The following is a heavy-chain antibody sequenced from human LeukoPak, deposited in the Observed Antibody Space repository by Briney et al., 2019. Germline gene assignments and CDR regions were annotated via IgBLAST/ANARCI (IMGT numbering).Heavy chain of an antibody. Sequence: SQTLSLTCAISGDSVSSNSATWNWIRQSPSRGLEWLGRTYYRSKWFNDYAVSVKSRITVNPDTSENQFSLQLNSVTPEDTAVYYCTRAFLYSSSSTFDYWGQGTLVTVSS. D-gene: IGHD6-13*01. CDR2: TYYRSKWFN. CDR1: GDSVSSNSAT. V-gene: IGHV6-1*01. J-gene: IGHJ4*02. CDR3: TRAFLYSSSSTFDY.